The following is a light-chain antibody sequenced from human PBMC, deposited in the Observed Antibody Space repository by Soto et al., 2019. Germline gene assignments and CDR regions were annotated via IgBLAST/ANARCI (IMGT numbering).Light chain of an antibody. Sequence: VLTQPPSVSVAPGKTARITCGENNIGSKSVHWYQQKPGQAPVLVIYYDNDRPSGIPERFSGSNSGNTATLTISRVEAGDEAGYYCQVCDSSSDQPVFGGGTKLTVL. CDR2: YDN. J-gene: IGLJ3*02. CDR3: QVCDSSSDQPV. V-gene: IGLV3-21*04. CDR1: NIGSKS.